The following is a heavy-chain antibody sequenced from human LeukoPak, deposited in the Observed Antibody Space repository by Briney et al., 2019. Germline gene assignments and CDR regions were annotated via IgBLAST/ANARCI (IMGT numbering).Heavy chain of an antibody. CDR3: ASDLGARSH. Sequence: GGSLRLSCAASGFTFSSYSMNWVRQAPGKGLEWVSSISSSSSYIYYAESVKGRFTISRDNAKNSLYLQMNSLRAEDTAVYYCASDLGARSHWGQGTPVTVSS. CDR2: ISSSSSYI. V-gene: IGHV3-21*01. J-gene: IGHJ4*02. CDR1: GFTFSSYS. D-gene: IGHD1-26*01.